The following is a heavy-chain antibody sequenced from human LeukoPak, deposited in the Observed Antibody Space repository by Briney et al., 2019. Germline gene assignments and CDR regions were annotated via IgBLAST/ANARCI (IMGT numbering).Heavy chain of an antibody. J-gene: IGHJ4*02. CDR3: ARLHSTAAAGTYDY. CDR2: ISSDSSYT. Sequence: GGSRRLSCAASGFIFSDYYMTWIRQAPGKGLDWISYISSDSSYTRYADSVKGRFTVSRDNAKNSLYLQMNSLRAEDTAVYYCARLHSTAAAGTYDYWGQGTLVTVSS. CDR1: GFIFSDYY. D-gene: IGHD6-13*01. V-gene: IGHV3-11*06.